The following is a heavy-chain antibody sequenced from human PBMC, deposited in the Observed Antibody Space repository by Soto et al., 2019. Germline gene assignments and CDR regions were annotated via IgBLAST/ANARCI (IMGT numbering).Heavy chain of an antibody. CDR1: GYTFTSYA. J-gene: IGHJ4*02. D-gene: IGHD3-16*02. Sequence: ASVKVSCKASGYTFTSYAMHWVRQAPGQRLEWMGWINAGNGNTKYSQKFQGRVTITRDTSASTAYMELSSLRSEDTAVYYCATEHLGVLSFDLYFDYRGQGTLVTVSS. CDR3: ATEHLGVLSFDLYFDY. CDR2: INAGNGNT. V-gene: IGHV1-3*01.